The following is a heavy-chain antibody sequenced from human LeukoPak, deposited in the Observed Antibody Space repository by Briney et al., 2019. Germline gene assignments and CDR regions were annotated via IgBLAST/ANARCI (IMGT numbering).Heavy chain of an antibody. CDR2: ISAYNGNT. Sequence: GASVKVSCKASGYTFTSYGISWVRQAPGQGLEWMGWISAYNGNTNYAQKLQGRVTMTTDTSTSTAYMELRSLRSDDTAVYYCARDAHIVVVPAAILFNDYWGQGTLVTVSS. V-gene: IGHV1-18*01. J-gene: IGHJ4*02. D-gene: IGHD2-2*02. CDR3: ARDAHIVVVPAAILFNDY. CDR1: GYTFTSYG.